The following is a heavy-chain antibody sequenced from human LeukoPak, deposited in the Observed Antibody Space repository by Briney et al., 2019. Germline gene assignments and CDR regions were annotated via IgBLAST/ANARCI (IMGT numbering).Heavy chain of an antibody. V-gene: IGHV3-23*01. Sequence: PGGSLRLSCAASGFTFSSYAMSWVRQAPGKGLEWVSAISGSGGSTYYADSVKGRFTISRDNSKNTLYLQMNSLRVEDTAVYYCAKGWLVGANTRQIDYWGQGTLVTVSS. J-gene: IGHJ4*02. CDR2: ISGSGGST. CDR3: AKGWLVGANTRQIDY. CDR1: GFTFSSYA. D-gene: IGHD1-26*01.